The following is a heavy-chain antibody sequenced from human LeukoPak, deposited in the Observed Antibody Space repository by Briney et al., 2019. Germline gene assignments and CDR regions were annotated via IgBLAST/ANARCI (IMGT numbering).Heavy chain of an antibody. D-gene: IGHD3-22*01. CDR2: INPNSGGT. CDR3: TRGYYDSSDFEYFHH. Sequence: GASVKVSCKTSGYSFTDYYMHWVRQAPGRGLEWMGWINPNSGGTNFAQRFQDRVTMTRDMSISTAYMELSRLRSDDTAIYYCTRGYYDSSDFEYFHHWGQGTLVTVSS. V-gene: IGHV1-2*02. CDR1: GYSFTDYY. J-gene: IGHJ1*01.